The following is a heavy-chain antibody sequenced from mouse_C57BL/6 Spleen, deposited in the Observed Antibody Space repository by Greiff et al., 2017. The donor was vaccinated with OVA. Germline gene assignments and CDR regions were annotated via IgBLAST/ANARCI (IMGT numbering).Heavy chain of an antibody. D-gene: IGHD1-1*01. J-gene: IGHJ2*01. CDR3: ARWGYYGSSYLDY. CDR1: GYTFTSYW. Sequence: VQLQQPGAELVRPGTSVKLSCKASGYTFTSYWMHWVKQRPGQGLEWIGVIDPSDSYTNYNQKFKGKATLTVDTSSSTAYMQLSSLTSEDSAVYYCARWGYYGSSYLDYWGQGTTLTVSS. V-gene: IGHV1-59*01. CDR2: IDPSDSYT.